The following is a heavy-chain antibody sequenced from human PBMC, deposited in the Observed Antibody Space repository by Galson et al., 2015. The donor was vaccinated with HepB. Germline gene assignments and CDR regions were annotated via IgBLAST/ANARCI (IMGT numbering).Heavy chain of an antibody. CDR2: ISSSSSYI. Sequence: SLRLSCAASGFTFSSYSMNWVRQAPGKGLEWVSSISSSSSYIYYADSVKGRFTISRDNAKNSLYLQMNSLRAEDTAVYYCARSRPGGAFWSGFDYWGQGTLVTASS. V-gene: IGHV3-21*01. J-gene: IGHJ4*02. CDR3: ARSRPGGAFWSGFDY. D-gene: IGHD3-3*01. CDR1: GFTFSSYS.